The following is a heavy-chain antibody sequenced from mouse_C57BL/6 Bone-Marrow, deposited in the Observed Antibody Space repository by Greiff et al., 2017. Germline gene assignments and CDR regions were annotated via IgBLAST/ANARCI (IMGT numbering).Heavy chain of an antibody. CDR2: IDPEDGDT. J-gene: IGHJ2*01. V-gene: IGHV14-1*01. D-gene: IGHD1-1*01. Sequence: LVASGAELVRPGASVKLSCTASGFNIKDYYMHWVKQRPEQGLEWIGRIDPEDGDTEYAPKFQGKATMTADTSSNTAYLQLSSLTSEDSAVYYCTPVTTVVATRGDWGQGTTLTVSS. CDR1: GFNIKDYY. CDR3: TPVTTVVATRGD.